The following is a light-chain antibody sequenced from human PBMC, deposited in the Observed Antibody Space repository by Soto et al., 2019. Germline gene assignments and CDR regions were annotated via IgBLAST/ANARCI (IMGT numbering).Light chain of an antibody. CDR2: EVS. CDR3: SSYTSSSTLV. Sequence: HSALTQPASVSGSPGQSITISCTGTSSDVGGYNYVSWYQQHPGKAPKLMIYEVSNRPSGVSNRFSGSKSGNTASLTISGLQAEDEADYYSSSYTSSSTLVFGGGTKVTVL. J-gene: IGLJ3*02. V-gene: IGLV2-14*01. CDR1: SSDVGGYNY.